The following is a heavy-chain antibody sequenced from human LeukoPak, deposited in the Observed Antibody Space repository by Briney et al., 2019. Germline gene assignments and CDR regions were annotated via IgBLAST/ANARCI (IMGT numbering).Heavy chain of an antibody. CDR1: GFTFSTNW. CDR3: VRASSDDGGY. J-gene: IGHJ4*02. Sequence: GGSLRLSCAASGFTFSTNWMHWVRQVPGKGLVWVSRINSDGSSTAYADSVKGRFTISRDNAKNTLYLQMNSLRAEDTAVHYCVRASSDDGGYWGQGTLVTVSS. CDR2: INSDGSST. V-gene: IGHV3-74*01.